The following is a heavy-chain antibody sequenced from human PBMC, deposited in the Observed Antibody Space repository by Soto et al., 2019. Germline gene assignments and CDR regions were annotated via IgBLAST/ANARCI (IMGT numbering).Heavy chain of an antibody. D-gene: IGHD3-10*01. Sequence: SETLSFTCTVSGGSISSYYWSWIRQPPGKGLEWIGYIYYSGSTNYNPSLKSRVTISVDTSKNQFSLKLSSVTAADTAVYYCARRINYYGSGSYYYYYMDVWGKGTTVTVSS. V-gene: IGHV4-59*08. CDR1: GGSISSYY. CDR2: IYYSGST. J-gene: IGHJ6*03. CDR3: ARRINYYGSGSYYYYYMDV.